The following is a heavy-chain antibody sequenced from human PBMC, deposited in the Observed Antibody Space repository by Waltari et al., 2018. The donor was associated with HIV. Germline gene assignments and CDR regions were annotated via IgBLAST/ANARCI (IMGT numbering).Heavy chain of an antibody. CDR3: ASYYDSSGYYYYFDY. J-gene: IGHJ4*02. CDR2: IYHSGST. Sequence: QLQLQESGSGLVKPSQTLSLTCAVSGGSISSGGYSWRWLRQPPGKGLEWIGYIYHSGSTYYNPSLKSRVTISVDRSKNQFSLKLSSVTAADTAVYYCASYYDSSGYYYYFDYWGQGTLVTVSS. CDR1: GGSISSGGYS. D-gene: IGHD3-22*01. V-gene: IGHV4-30-2*01.